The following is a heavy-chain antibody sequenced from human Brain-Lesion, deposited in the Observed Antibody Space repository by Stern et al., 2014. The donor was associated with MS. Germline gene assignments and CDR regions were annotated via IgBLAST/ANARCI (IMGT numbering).Heavy chain of an antibody. V-gene: IGHV3-30*18. CDR2: VSYGGRNK. J-gene: IGHJ5*02. Sequence: VQLVEPGGGVVQPGRPLRLSCVASGFTFGSCAMHWVRQAPGKGPEWVAGVSYGGRNKYYADSVKGRFTISRDNSQNTLYMQMSSLRPEDTAVYYCAKDRQYLTYFFDHWGQGSLVTVSS. CDR3: AKDRQYLTYFFDH. CDR1: GFTFGSCA. D-gene: IGHD2/OR15-2a*01.